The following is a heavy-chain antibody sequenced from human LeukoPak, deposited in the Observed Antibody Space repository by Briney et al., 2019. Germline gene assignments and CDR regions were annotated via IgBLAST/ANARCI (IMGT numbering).Heavy chain of an antibody. V-gene: IGHV4-61*02. CDR1: GGSISSGSYY. CDR3: ARDPAGLQYYYYYMDV. J-gene: IGHJ6*03. D-gene: IGHD4-11*01. CDR2: IYTSGST. Sequence: SETLSLTCTVSGGSISSGSYYWSWIRQPAGKGLEWIVRIYTSGSTNYNPSLKSRVTISVDTSKNQSSLKLSSVTAADTAVYYCARDPAGLQYYYYYMDVWGKGTTVTVSS.